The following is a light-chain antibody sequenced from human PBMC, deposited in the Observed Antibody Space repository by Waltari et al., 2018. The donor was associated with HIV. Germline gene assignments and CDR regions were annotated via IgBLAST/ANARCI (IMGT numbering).Light chain of an antibody. V-gene: IGKV4-1*01. J-gene: IGKJ1*01. CDR3: QQYYTAPWT. CDR2: WAS. CDR1: QTLLYSSNKKNY. Sequence: DVVMTQSPDSLAVSLGERATFNCKSSQTLLYSSNKKNYLAWYQQRPGHPPKLLLYWASTRESGVPDRFSGSGSGTHFTLTISSLQAEDVAVYYCQQYYTAPWTFGQGTEVGL.